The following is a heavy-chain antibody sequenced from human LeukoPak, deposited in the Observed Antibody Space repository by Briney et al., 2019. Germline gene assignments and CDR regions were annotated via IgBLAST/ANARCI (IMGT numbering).Heavy chain of an antibody. CDR1: GGTFTSYA. CDR3: ASRGPYYSSSWESPFDY. V-gene: IGHV1-69*01. J-gene: IGHJ4*02. CDR2: IIPIFGTA. Sequence: GASVKVSCKASGGTFTSYAISWVRQAPGQGLEWVGGIIPIFGTANYAQKFQGRVTITADESTSTAYMELSSLRSEDTAVYYCASRGPYYSSSWESPFDYWGQGTLVTVSS. D-gene: IGHD6-13*01.